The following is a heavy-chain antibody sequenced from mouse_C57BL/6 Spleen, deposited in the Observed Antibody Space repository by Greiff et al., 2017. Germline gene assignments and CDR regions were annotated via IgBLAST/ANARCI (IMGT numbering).Heavy chain of an antibody. D-gene: IGHD2-1*01. CDR2: IYPGDGDT. J-gene: IGHJ2*01. CDR3: ARSGAYGNYDYFDY. V-gene: IGHV1-80*01. Sequence: QVQLQQSGAELVKPGASVKISCKASGYAFSSYWMNWVKQRPGKGLEWIGQIYPGDGDTNYNGKFKGKATLTADKSSSTAYMQLSSLTSEDSAVYFCARSGAYGNYDYFDYWGQGTTLTVSS. CDR1: GYAFSSYW.